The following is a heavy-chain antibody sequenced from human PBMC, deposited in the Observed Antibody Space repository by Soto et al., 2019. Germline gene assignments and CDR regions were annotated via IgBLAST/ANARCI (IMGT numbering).Heavy chain of an antibody. CDR1: GYTFTSYD. V-gene: IGHV1-8*01. CDR3: ARDRVAGTWGYYYYGMDV. Sequence: ASVKVSCQASGYTFTSYDINWVRQATGQGLEWMGWMNPNSGNTGYAQKLQGRVTMTTDTSTSTAYMELRSLRSDDTAVYYCARDRVAGTWGYYYYGMDVWGQGTTVTVSS. D-gene: IGHD6-19*01. CDR2: MNPNSGNT. J-gene: IGHJ6*02.